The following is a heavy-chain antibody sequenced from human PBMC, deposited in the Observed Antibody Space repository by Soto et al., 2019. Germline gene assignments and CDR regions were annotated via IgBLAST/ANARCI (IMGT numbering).Heavy chain of an antibody. CDR2: IWYDGSNK. CDR3: ARWGRSYYYASSVYYSDAFVI. D-gene: IGHD3-22*01. CDR1: GFTFSSYG. Sequence: QVQLVESGGGVVQPGRSLRLSCAASGFTFSSYGMHWVRQAPGKGLEWVAVIWYDGSNKYYADSVKGRFTISRDNSKNTLYLQMNSRRAEDTAGYYCARWGRSYYYASSVYYSDAFVIWGQGTMVTVSS. V-gene: IGHV3-33*01. J-gene: IGHJ3*02.